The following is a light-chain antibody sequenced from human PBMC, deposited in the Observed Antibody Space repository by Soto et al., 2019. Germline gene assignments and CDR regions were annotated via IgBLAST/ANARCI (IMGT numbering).Light chain of an antibody. CDR3: QSYGSSRT. CDR1: QSVSAN. Sequence: EIVVTQSPSTRSVSPGERSTLSFRASQSVSANLAWYQHKPGQAPRLLIYDASTRATGIPDRFSGSGSGTDFTLSISRLEPEDFAVYYCQSYGSSRTFGHGTKVDIK. V-gene: IGKV3-20*01. CDR2: DAS. J-gene: IGKJ1*01.